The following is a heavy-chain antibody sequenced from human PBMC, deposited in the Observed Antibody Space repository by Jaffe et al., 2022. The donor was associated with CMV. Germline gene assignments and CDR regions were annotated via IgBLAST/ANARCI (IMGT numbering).Heavy chain of an antibody. CDR3: ARGRAYDYVWGSYRPTHYYFDY. CDR2: INPNSGGT. D-gene: IGHD3-16*02. Sequence: QVQLVQSGAEVKKPGASVKVSCKASGYTFTGYYMHWVRQAPGQGLEWMGWINPNSGGTNYAQKFQGRVTMTRDTSISTAYMELSRLRSDDTAVYYCARGRAYDYVWGSYRPTHYYFDYWGQGTLVTVSS. J-gene: IGHJ4*02. V-gene: IGHV1-2*02. CDR1: GYTFTGYY.